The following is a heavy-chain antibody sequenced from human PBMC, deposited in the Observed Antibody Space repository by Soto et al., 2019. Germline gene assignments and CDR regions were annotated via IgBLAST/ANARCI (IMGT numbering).Heavy chain of an antibody. Sequence: ASVKVSCKASGYTFTSYGISWVRQAPGQGLEWMGWISAYNGNTNYAQKLQGRVTMTTDTSTSTAYMELRSLRSDDTAVYYCARDTSQPADGTLHDNYYYYYGMDVWGQGTTVPVS. CDR3: ARDTSQPADGTLHDNYYYYYGMDV. CDR2: ISAYNGNT. D-gene: IGHD6-13*01. V-gene: IGHV1-18*01. CDR1: GYTFTSYG. J-gene: IGHJ6*02.